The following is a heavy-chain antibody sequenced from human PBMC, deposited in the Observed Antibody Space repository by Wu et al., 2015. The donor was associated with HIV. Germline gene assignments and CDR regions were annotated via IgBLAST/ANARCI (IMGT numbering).Heavy chain of an antibody. D-gene: IGHD3-22*01. V-gene: IGHV1-2*02. CDR1: GYTFTGYY. Sequence: QVQLVQSGAEVKKPGASVKVSCKASGYTFTGYYMHWVRQAPGQGLEWMGWINPNSGGTNYAQKFQGRVTMTRDTSISTAYMELSRLRSDDTAVYYCARDSHYDSSGYLHVNWFDPWGQGTLVTVSS. J-gene: IGHJ5*02. CDR2: INPNSGGT. CDR3: ARDSHYDSSGYLHVNWFDP.